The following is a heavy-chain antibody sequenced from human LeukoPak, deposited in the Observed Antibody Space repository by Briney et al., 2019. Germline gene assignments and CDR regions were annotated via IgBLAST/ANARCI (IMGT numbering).Heavy chain of an antibody. V-gene: IGHV1-18*01. J-gene: IGHJ3*02. Sequence: VASVKVSCKASGYTFINNGISWVRQAPGQGLERMGWISAYNANTNYTQNLQGRVTMTTDTSTSTAYMELRSLRSDDTAVYYCARAGTYDAFDIWGQGTMVTVSS. D-gene: IGHD1-26*01. CDR2: ISAYNANT. CDR1: GYTFINNG. CDR3: ARAGTYDAFDI.